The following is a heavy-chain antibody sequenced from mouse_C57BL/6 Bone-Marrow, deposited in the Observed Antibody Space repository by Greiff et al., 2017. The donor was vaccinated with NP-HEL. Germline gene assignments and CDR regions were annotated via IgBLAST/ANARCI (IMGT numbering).Heavy chain of an antibody. CDR3: ARDLHYGSSYRFAY. V-gene: IGHV5-4*01. CDR1: GFTFSSYA. D-gene: IGHD1-1*01. CDR2: ISDGGSYT. J-gene: IGHJ3*01. Sequence: EVKLQESGGGLVKPGGSLKLSCAASGFTFSSYAMSWVRQTPEKRLEWVATISDGGSYTYYPDNVKGRFTISRDNAKNNLYLQMSHLKSEDTAMYYGARDLHYGSSYRFAYWGQGTLVTVSA.